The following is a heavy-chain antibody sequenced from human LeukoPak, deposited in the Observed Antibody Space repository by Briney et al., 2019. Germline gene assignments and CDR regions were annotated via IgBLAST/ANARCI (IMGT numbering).Heavy chain of an antibody. CDR1: GGSFSGYY. Sequence: PSETLSLTCAVYGGSFSGYYWSWIRQPPGKGLEWIGEINHSGSTNYNPSLKSRVTISVDTSKNQFSLKLSSVTAADTAVYYCARGRGYSYGYVLLNWGQGTLVTVSS. CDR2: INHSGST. D-gene: IGHD5-18*01. V-gene: IGHV4-34*01. CDR3: ARGRGYSYGYVLLN. J-gene: IGHJ4*02.